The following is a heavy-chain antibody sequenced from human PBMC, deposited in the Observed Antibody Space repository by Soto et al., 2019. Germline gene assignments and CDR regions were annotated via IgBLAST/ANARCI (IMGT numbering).Heavy chain of an antibody. CDR3: ARQSPDIVVVVAATRYYYYYMDV. CDR2: IYYSGST. CDR1: GGSISSSSYY. Sequence: QLQLQESGPGLVKPSETLSLTCTVSGGSISSSSYYWGWIRQPPGKGLEWIGSIYYSGSTYYNPSLKSRVTLSVDTSKNQFSQQLSSVTAADTAVYYCARQSPDIVVVVAATRYYYYYMDVWGKGTTVTVSS. J-gene: IGHJ6*03. V-gene: IGHV4-39*01. D-gene: IGHD2-15*01.